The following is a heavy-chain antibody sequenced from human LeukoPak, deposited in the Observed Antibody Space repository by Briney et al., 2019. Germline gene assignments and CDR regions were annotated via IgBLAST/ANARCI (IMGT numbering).Heavy chain of an antibody. V-gene: IGHV3-9*01. D-gene: IGHD6-19*01. CDR2: ISWNSGSI. J-gene: IGHJ6*02. Sequence: PGRSLRLSCAASGFTFDDYAMHWVRQAPGKGLEWVSGISWNSGSIGYADSVKGRFIISRDNAKNSLYLQMNSLRAEDTALYYCAKDIAVGAYYYYGMDVWGQGTTVTVSS. CDR1: GFTFDDYA. CDR3: AKDIAVGAYYYYGMDV.